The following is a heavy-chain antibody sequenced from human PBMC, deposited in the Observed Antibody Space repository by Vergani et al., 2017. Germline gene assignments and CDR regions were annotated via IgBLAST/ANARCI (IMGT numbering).Heavy chain of an antibody. CDR2: IIPIFGTA. CDR1: GGTFSSYA. J-gene: IGHJ3*02. V-gene: IGHV1-69*12. Sequence: QVQLVQSGAEVKKPGSSVKVSCKASGGTFSSYAISWVRQAPGQGLEWMGGIIPIFGTANYAQKFQGRVTITADESTSTAYMELSSLRTEDTAVYYCAREKDMVVVPAARGSAFDIWGQGTMVTVSS. CDR3: AREKDMVVVPAARGSAFDI. D-gene: IGHD2-2*01.